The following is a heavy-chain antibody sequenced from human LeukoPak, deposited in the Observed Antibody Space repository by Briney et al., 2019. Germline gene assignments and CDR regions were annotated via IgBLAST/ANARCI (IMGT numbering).Heavy chain of an antibody. Sequence: PGGSLRLSCAASGFTFSSYWMSWVRQAPGKGLEGVANIKQDGSEKYYVDSVKGRFTISRDNAKNSLYLQMNSLRAEDTAVYYCARMGYGDYGGVFDYWGQGTLVTVSS. D-gene: IGHD4-17*01. CDR1: GFTFSSYW. CDR3: ARMGYGDYGGVFDY. J-gene: IGHJ4*02. V-gene: IGHV3-7*01. CDR2: IKQDGSEK.